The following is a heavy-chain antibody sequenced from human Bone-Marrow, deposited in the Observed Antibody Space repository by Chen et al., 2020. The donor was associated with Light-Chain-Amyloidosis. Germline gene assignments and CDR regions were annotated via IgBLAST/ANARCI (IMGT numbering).Heavy chain of an antibody. V-gene: IGHV5-51*01. J-gene: IGHJ4*02. CDR2: IYPDDSDA. D-gene: IGHD5-12*01. CDR3: ARLRDGYNFDY. CDR1: GYTFPNYW. Sequence: EVQLEQSGPEVKKPGESLKISCKGSGYTFPNYWIGWVRQMPGKGLEWMGVIYPDDSDARYSPSFERQVTISADKSITTASLQWRSLKASDTAMYYCARLRDGYNFDYWCQGTLVTVSS.